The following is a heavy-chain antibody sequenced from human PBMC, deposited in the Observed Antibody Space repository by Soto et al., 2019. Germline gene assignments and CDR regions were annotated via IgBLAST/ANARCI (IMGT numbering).Heavy chain of an antibody. Sequence: GGSLRLSCAASGFTVSSKYMTWVRQAPGKGLEWVSVMYIGGSTYHTDSVKDRFTISSDNSKNTVYLQMDSLRAEDTAVYYCASSGSGWFNFDYWGQGTLVTVSS. CDR3: ASSGSGWFNFDY. CDR1: GFTVSSKY. V-gene: IGHV3-66*01. J-gene: IGHJ4*02. D-gene: IGHD6-19*01. CDR2: MYIGGST.